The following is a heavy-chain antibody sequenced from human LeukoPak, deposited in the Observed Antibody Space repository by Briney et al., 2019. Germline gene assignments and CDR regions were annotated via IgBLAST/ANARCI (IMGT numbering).Heavy chain of an antibody. CDR3: ARTSLNRAYYDSSGYYYPFDY. CDR2: IHYSGST. Sequence: SETLSLTCTVSGGSISSGGYYWSWIRQHPGKGLEWIGYIHYSGSTYYNPSLKSRVTISVDTSKNQFSLKLSSVTAADTAVYYCARTSLNRAYYDSSGYYYPFDYRGQGTLVTVSS. V-gene: IGHV4-31*03. CDR1: GGSISSGGYY. J-gene: IGHJ4*02. D-gene: IGHD3-22*01.